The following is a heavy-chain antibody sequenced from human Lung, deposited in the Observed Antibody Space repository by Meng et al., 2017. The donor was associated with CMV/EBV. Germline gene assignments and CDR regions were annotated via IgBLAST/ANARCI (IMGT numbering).Heavy chain of an antibody. J-gene: IGHJ4*02. CDR2: IIPMFGTT. CDR3: ASHAEDYYDSRDFSPYAD. V-gene: IGHV1-69*13. D-gene: IGHD3-22*01. Sequence: SXXVSXXASGGISITYVFSWVRQAPGQGPEWLGGIIPMFGTTNYAQKFQGRLTIKADDSTRTAYMDLSSLNSKDTAVYYCASHAEDYYDSRDFSPYADWXQGTLVTVSS. CDR1: GGISITYV.